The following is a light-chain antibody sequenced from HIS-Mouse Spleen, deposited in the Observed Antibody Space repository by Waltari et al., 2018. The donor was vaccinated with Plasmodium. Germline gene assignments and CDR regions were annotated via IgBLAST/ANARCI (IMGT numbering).Light chain of an antibody. CDR3: CSYAGSSTYV. Sequence: QSALPQPASVSGSPGQSIPISCPATSSAVGIYTLVSWYHQHPGKDPKLMIYEGSKRPSGVSNRFSGSKSGNTASLTISGLQAEDEADYYCCSYAGSSTYVFGTGTKVTVL. J-gene: IGLJ1*01. CDR2: EGS. CDR1: SSAVGIYTL. V-gene: IGLV2-23*01.